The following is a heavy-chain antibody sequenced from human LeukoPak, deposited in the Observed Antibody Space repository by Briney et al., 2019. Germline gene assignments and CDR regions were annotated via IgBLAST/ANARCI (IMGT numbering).Heavy chain of an antibody. Sequence: ASVKVSCKASGGTFSSYAISWVRQAPGQGLEWMGGTIPIFGTADYAQKFQGRVTITADESTSTAYMELSSLSSEDTAVYYCARDLGYYYDTSGYLDYWGQGTLVTVSS. D-gene: IGHD3-22*01. V-gene: IGHV1-69*13. J-gene: IGHJ4*02. CDR1: GGTFSSYA. CDR3: ARDLGYYYDTSGYLDY. CDR2: TIPIFGTA.